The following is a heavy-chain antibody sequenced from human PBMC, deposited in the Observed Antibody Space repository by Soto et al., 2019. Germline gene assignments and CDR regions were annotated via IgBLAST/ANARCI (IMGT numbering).Heavy chain of an antibody. CDR3: ARLEGLATISYYFDY. CDR2: IYYRGNT. V-gene: IGHV4-39*01. D-gene: IGHD3-9*01. Sequence: QLQLQESGPGLVKSSETLSLTCSVSGDSINSDNYYWGWIRQPPGKGLEWIGSIYYRGNTYYNPSLKTRVTISLDKSKSQFSLKLTSVTAADSAVYFCARLEGLATISYYFDYWGQGTLVTVSS. CDR1: GDSINSDNYY. J-gene: IGHJ4*02.